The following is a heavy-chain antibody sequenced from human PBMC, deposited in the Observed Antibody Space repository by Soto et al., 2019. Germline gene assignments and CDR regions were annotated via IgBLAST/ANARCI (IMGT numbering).Heavy chain of an antibody. Sequence: QITLKESGPTLVKPTQTLTLTCTFSGFSLSTSGVGVGWIRQPPGKALEWLALIYWDDDKRYSPSLKSRLTITKDTSKNQVVLTMTNMDPVDTGTYYCALSAHYDILTGYYHPDYWGQGTLVTVSS. D-gene: IGHD3-9*01. CDR3: ALSAHYDILTGYYHPDY. V-gene: IGHV2-5*02. J-gene: IGHJ4*02. CDR1: GFSLSTSGVG. CDR2: IYWDDDK.